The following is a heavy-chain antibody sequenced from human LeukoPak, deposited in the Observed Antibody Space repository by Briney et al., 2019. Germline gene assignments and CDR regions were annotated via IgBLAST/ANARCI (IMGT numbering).Heavy chain of an antibody. Sequence: GGSLRLSCAASGFTFSSYSRNWVRQAPGKGLEWVSSISISSSYIHYADSVKGRFTISRDNAKNSLYLQMNSLRAEDTAVYYCARGPQKNGHSSGYPGYFDYWGQGTLVTLSS. CDR3: ARGPQKNGHSSGYPGYFDY. D-gene: IGHD3-22*01. J-gene: IGHJ4*02. V-gene: IGHV3-21*01. CDR2: ISISSSYI. CDR1: GFTFSSYS.